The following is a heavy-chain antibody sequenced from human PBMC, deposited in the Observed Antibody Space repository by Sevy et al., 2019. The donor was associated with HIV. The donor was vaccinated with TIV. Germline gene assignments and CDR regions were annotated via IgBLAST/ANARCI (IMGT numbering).Heavy chain of an antibody. CDR1: GFNFGSYA. J-gene: IGHJ4*02. V-gene: IGHV3-23*01. D-gene: IGHD6-19*01. CDR2: IRGTGANI. Sequence: GGSLRLSCVASGFNFGSYAMAWVRQAPGKGLKWVSFIRGTGANIVYADSVKGRFTISRDNSKNTLSLQMNSLRVDDTAVYYCASSGYTSGRYPEYWGLGTLVTVSS. CDR3: ASSGYTSGRYPEY.